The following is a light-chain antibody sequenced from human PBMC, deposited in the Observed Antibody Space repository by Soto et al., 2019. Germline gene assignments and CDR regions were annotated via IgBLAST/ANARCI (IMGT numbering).Light chain of an antibody. CDR3: QQSYSTLSFS. V-gene: IGKV1-39*01. CDR2: SAS. Sequence: DIQMTQSPSSLSASVGDRVTITCRASQSISTHLNWHQQKPGKAPKLLIYSASNLQSGVPARFSGSGSGTDFTLTISSLQPKDFATYYCQQSYSTLSFSFGPGTRVEIK. CDR1: QSISTH. J-gene: IGKJ3*01.